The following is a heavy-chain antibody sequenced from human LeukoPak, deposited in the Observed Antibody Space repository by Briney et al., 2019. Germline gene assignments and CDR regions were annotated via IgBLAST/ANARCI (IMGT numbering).Heavy chain of an antibody. J-gene: IGHJ4*02. Sequence: GGSLRLSCAASGFTFSSYAMSWVRQAPGKGLEWVSAISGSGGSTYCADSVKGRFTISRDNSKNTLYLQMNSLRAEDTAVYYCAKGAYYYDSSGYYLDYWGQGTLVTVSS. D-gene: IGHD3-22*01. CDR1: GFTFSSYA. CDR2: ISGSGGST. V-gene: IGHV3-23*01. CDR3: AKGAYYYDSSGYYLDY.